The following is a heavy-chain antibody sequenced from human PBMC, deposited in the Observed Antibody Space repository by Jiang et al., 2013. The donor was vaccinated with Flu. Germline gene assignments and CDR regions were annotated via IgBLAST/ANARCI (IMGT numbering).Heavy chain of an antibody. Sequence: ASGFSFDSHAMHWVRQAPGKGLEWVALLSYDGSDDYYADSVKGRFTISRDNSKNTLYLQMNSLRPEDTAVYFCSRESGYDPKGSPGYWGQGTLVIVSS. CDR1: GFSFDSHA. CDR3: SRESGYDPKGSPGY. V-gene: IGHV3-30*03. CDR2: LSYDGSDD. D-gene: IGHD2-15*01. J-gene: IGHJ4*02.